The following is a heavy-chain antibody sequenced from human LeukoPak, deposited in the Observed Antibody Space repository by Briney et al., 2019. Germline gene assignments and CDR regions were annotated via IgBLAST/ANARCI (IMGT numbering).Heavy chain of an antibody. J-gene: IGHJ4*02. CDR3: ARHLVFNWGLVGATREGYFDY. CDR1: GGSISSYY. CDR2: IYYSGST. Sequence: SETLSLTCTVSGGSISSYYWSWIRQPPGKGLEWIGYIYYSGSTDYNPSLKSRVTISVDTSKNQFSLKLSSVTAADTAVYYCARHLVFNWGLVGATREGYFDYWGQGTLVTVSS. V-gene: IGHV4-59*08. D-gene: IGHD1-26*01.